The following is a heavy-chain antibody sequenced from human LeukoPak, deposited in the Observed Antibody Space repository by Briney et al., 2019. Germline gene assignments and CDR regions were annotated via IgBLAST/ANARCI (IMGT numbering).Heavy chain of an antibody. CDR3: ARAYYDSSGYYRTDY. CDR1: GGSISSSSYY. CDR2: IYYSGST. V-gene: IGHV4-39*07. J-gene: IGHJ4*02. D-gene: IGHD3-22*01. Sequence: SETLSLTCTVSGGSISSSSYYWGWIRQPPGKGLEWIGSIYYSGSTNYNPSLRGRVTISEDTSKTQFSLKLSSVTAADTAVYYCARAYYDSSGYYRTDYWGKGTLVTVSS.